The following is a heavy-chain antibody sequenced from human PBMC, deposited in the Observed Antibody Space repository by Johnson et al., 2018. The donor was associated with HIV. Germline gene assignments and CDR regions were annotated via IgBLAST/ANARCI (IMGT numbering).Heavy chain of an antibody. Sequence: VQLVESGGGLVQPGGSLRLSCAASGLTFSSYWMSWVRQAPGKGLEWVANIKQDGSEKYYVDSVKGRFTISRDNAKNSLYLQMNSLRAEDTAVYYCARAEGLTGRNAFDIWGQGTMVTVSS. V-gene: IGHV3-7*01. J-gene: IGHJ3*02. CDR1: GLTFSSYW. D-gene: IGHD1-20*01. CDR3: ARAEGLTGRNAFDI. CDR2: IKQDGSEK.